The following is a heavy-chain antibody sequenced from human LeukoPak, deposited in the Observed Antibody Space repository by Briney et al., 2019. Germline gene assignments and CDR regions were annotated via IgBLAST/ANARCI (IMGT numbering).Heavy chain of an antibody. D-gene: IGHD1-7*01. CDR1: GFTFSSYS. V-gene: IGHV3-30*04. Sequence: PGRSLRLSCAASGFTFSSYSMHWVRQAPGKGLEWVALISNDGRNKYYADSVKGRFTISRDNSKNTLYLQMDSLRTVDTAVHYCAREDGNFHDAFDIWGQGTMVTVSS. CDR2: ISNDGRNK. CDR3: AREDGNFHDAFDI. J-gene: IGHJ3*02.